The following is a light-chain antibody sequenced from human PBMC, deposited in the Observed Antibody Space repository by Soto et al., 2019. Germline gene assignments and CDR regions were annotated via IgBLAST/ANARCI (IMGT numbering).Light chain of an antibody. J-gene: IGKJ4*01. CDR2: DAS. V-gene: IGKV3D-11*02. CDR1: QTVSSSY. CDR3: QQRSSCPLT. Sequence: EIALTQSPDTLSLSLGERATLSCRASQTVSSSYLAWYRQKPGQAPRLLIYDASNRATGIPARFSGSGPGTDFTLTVSSLEPEDFAVYYCQQRSSCPLTFGGGTKVDIK.